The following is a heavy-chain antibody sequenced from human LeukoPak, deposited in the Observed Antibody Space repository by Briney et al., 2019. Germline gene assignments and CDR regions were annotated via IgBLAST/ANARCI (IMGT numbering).Heavy chain of an antibody. CDR2: ISAYNGNT. J-gene: IGHJ5*02. CDR1: GYTFTTYG. Sequence: ASVKVSCKASGYTFTTYGINWMRQAAGQGLEWMGWISAYNGNTKYAQKFQGRVTMTTETSTSTAYMELRSLRSDDTAVYYCARDVEAVRPGWFDPWGQGTLVSVSS. V-gene: IGHV1-18*04. D-gene: IGHD6-6*01. CDR3: ARDVEAVRPGWFDP.